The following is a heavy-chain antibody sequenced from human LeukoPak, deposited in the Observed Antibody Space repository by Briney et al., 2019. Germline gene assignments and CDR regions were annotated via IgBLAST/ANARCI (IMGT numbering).Heavy chain of an antibody. D-gene: IGHD6-13*01. V-gene: IGHV3-23*01. Sequence: PGGSLSLSCAPSGFTFSSNAMSWVRQAAGKGLGWVAAISASRASTYYADSVKGRVTISRDNSKNTLYLQMNSLRAEDTAVYYCAAAGTYYYYYYMDVWGKGTTVTVSS. CDR2: ISASRAST. J-gene: IGHJ6*03. CDR3: AAAGTYYYYYYMDV. CDR1: GFTFSSNA.